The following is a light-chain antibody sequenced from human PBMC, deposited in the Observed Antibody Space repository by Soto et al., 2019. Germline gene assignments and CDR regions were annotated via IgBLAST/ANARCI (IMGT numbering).Light chain of an antibody. J-gene: IGKJ2*01. CDR1: QSLLHSNGSTF. Sequence: DIVVTQSPLSLPVTTGEPASISCRSGQSLLHSNGSTFLAWYFQKPGQSPQILIYLGSNRASGVPDRFSGSVSGSDFTLHISRVEAEDVGDYYCMQALQTPYTFGQGTKLEI. CDR3: MQALQTPYT. V-gene: IGKV2-28*01. CDR2: LGS.